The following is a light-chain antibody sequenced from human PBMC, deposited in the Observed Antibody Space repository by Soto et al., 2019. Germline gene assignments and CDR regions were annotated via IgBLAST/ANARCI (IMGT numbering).Light chain of an antibody. CDR1: TGAVTSDYY. V-gene: IGLV7-43*01. Sequence: QAVVTQEPSLTVSPGGTVTLTCALTTGAVTSDYYPNWFQRKPGQALRTLIYRTSNKHSWTPARFSGSLLGGKAALTLSGVQPDDVADYYCVLLYGGAWVFGGGTKLTVL. CDR2: RTS. J-gene: IGLJ2*01. CDR3: VLLYGGAWV.